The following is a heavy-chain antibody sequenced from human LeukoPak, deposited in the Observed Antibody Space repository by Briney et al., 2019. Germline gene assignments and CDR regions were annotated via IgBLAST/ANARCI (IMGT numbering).Heavy chain of an antibody. V-gene: IGHV1-69*01. Sequence: GSSVKVSCKTSGGTFGNYAINWVRQAPGHGLEWMGGISAIFDTTNYAQKFQGRVTITADESTTTAYMELSSLRSEDTAMYYCARGGDAGVWYYFCDFWGQGTQVTVSS. J-gene: IGHJ4*02. CDR3: ARGGDAGVWYYFCDF. CDR1: GGTFGNYA. D-gene: IGHD6-19*01. CDR2: ISAIFDTT.